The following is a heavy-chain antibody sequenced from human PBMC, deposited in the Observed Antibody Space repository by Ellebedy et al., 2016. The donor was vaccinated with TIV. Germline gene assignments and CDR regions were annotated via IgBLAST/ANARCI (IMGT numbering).Heavy chain of an antibody. J-gene: IGHJ4*02. D-gene: IGHD3-10*01. CDR1: GFTFSSYA. CDR3: ASRGVAVQGADY. V-gene: IGHV3-23*01. Sequence: GESLKISCAASGFTFSSYAMSWVRQAPGKGLEWVSAISGSGGSTYYADSVKGRFTISRDNAKNTLYLQMNRRRAEDTGVYYCASRGVAVQGADYWGQGTLVTVSS. CDR2: ISGSGGST.